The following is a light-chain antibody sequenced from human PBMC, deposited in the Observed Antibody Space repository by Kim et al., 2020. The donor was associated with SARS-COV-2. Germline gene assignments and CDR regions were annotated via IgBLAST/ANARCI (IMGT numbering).Light chain of an antibody. CDR1: QSVSSN. Sequence: IVMTQSPATLSVSPGERATLSCRASQSVSSNLAWYQQKPGQAPRLLIYGASTRATGIPARFSGSGSGTEFTHTISSLQSEDFAVYYCQQYNNWPPLTFGGGTKVDIK. CDR3: QQYNNWPPLT. V-gene: IGKV3-15*01. CDR2: GAS. J-gene: IGKJ4*01.